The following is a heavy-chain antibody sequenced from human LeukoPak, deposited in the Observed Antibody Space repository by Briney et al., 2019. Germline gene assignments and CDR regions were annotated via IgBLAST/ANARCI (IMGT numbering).Heavy chain of an antibody. CDR2: INHSGST. J-gene: IGHJ2*01. V-gene: IGHV4-34*01. CDR1: GGSFSGYY. Sequence: KPSETLSLTCAVYGGSFSGYYWSWIRQPPGKGLEWIGEINHSGSTNYNPSLKSRVTISVDTSKNQFSLKLSSVTAADTAVYYGARGLRGFDLWGRGTLVTVSS. D-gene: IGHD4-17*01. CDR3: ARGLRGFDL.